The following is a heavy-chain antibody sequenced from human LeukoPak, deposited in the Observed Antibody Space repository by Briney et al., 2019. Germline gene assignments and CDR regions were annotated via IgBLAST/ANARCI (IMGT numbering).Heavy chain of an antibody. CDR1: GFTLDDYG. D-gene: IGHD3-10*01. CDR3: ARAYASGSLYYFDY. CDR2: INWNGGST. J-gene: IGHJ4*02. V-gene: IGHV3-20*04. Sequence: GGSLRLSCAASGFTLDDYGMSWVRQAPGKGLEWVSGINWNGGSTGYADSVRGRFTISRDNAKNSLYLQMNSLRAEDTALYYCARAYASGSLYYFDYWGQGTLVSVSS.